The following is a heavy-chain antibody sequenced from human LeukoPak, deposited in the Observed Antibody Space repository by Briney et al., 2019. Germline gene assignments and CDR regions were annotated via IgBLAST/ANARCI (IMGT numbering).Heavy chain of an antibody. CDR1: GYTFTNYA. CDR2: INPNSGGT. V-gene: IGHV1-2*02. D-gene: IGHD3-16*02. CDR3: ARGGNYVWGSYRYMDV. J-gene: IGHJ6*03. Sequence: ASVKVSCKASGYTFTNYALNWVRQAPEQGLEWMGWINPNSGGTNYAQKFQGRVTMTRDTSISTAYMELSRLRSEDTAVYYCARGGNYVWGSYRYMDVWGKGTTVTISS.